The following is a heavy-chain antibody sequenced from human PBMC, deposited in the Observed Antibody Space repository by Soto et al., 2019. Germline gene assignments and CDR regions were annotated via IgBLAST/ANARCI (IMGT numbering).Heavy chain of an antibody. D-gene: IGHD3-3*01. CDR2: IKQDGSNK. V-gene: IGHV3-7*01. CDR3: ARENWEPINDFWSGYNVY. Sequence: QPGGSLRLSCLASGFTFSDYWMSWVRQAPGKGLEWVANIKQDGSNKYYVASVKGRFTISRDNAKRSLYLQMDSLRAEDTAVYYCARENWEPINDFWSGYNVYWGQGILVTVSS. J-gene: IGHJ4*02. CDR1: GFTFSDYW.